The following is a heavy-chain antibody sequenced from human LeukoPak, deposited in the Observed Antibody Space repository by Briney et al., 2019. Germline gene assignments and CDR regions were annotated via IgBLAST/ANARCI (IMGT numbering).Heavy chain of an antibody. Sequence: SETLSLTCTVSGVSVSSGSYYWSWIRQPPGKGLEWIGYIYYSGSTNYNPSLKSRVTISVDTSKNQFSLKLSSVTAADTAVYYCSSDYGDYDYWGQGTLVTVSS. D-gene: IGHD4-17*01. CDR2: IYYSGST. J-gene: IGHJ4*02. V-gene: IGHV4-61*01. CDR1: GVSVSSGSYY. CDR3: SSDYGDYDY.